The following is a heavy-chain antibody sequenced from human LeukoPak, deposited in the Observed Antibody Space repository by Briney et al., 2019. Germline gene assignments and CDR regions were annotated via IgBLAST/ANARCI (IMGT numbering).Heavy chain of an antibody. D-gene: IGHD6-6*01. CDR3: ARGQYSSSPVFDF. CDR2: INHSGST. Sequence: SETLSLTRTVSGDSISSYSWSWIRQPPGKGLEWIGEINHSGSTKYNPSLKSRVTISEDTSKHQFSLKLSSVTAADTAVYYCARGQYSSSPVFDFWGQGTLVTVSS. J-gene: IGHJ4*02. CDR1: GDSISSYS. V-gene: IGHV4-34*01.